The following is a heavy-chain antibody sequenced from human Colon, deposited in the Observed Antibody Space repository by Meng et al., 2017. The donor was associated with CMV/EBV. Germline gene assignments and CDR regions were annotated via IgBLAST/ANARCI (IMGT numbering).Heavy chain of an antibody. CDR3: ARDNSHWSKDF. V-gene: IGHV1-46*02. Sequence: SGKPSGCQFKFSSMHWVRRAPGRGPEWMGIFDPRGDSTSYAWKFQGRLTLSEDRSTSTMYMELRSLRSEDTAVYYCARDNSHWSKDFWGQGTLVPSPQ. CDR2: FDPRGDST. D-gene: IGHD4-11*01. J-gene: IGHJ4*02. CDR1: GCQFKFSS.